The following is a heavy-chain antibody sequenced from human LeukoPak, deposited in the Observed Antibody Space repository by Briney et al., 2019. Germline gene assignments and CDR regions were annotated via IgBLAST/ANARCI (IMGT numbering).Heavy chain of an antibody. CDR1: GYTFTSYG. J-gene: IGHJ4*02. Sequence: ASVKVSCKASGYTFTSYGISWVRQAPGQGLERMGWISAYNGNTNYAQKLQGRVTMTTDTSASTAYMELRSLRSDDTAVYYCARDQYYYDSSGYYYYFDYWGQGTLVTVSS. V-gene: IGHV1-18*01. D-gene: IGHD3-22*01. CDR2: ISAYNGNT. CDR3: ARDQYYYDSSGYYYYFDY.